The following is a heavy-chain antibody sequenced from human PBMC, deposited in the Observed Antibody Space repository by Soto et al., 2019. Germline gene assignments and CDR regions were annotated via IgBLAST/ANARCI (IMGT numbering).Heavy chain of an antibody. J-gene: IGHJ4*02. D-gene: IGHD3-10*01. V-gene: IGHV3-74*01. Sequence: EVQLVESGGGLVQPGGSLRPSCAASGFTFSSHWMHWVRQAPGKGLVWVSCIHSDGRSTSYADSVKGRFTISRDNANNTLYLELNSLRAEDTAVYYCARGPRRFGELLRFDYWGQGTLVTVSS. CDR3: ARGPRRFGELLRFDY. CDR2: IHSDGRST. CDR1: GFTFSSHW.